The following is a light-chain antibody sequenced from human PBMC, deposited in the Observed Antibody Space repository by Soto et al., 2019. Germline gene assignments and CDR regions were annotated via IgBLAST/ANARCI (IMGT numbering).Light chain of an antibody. V-gene: IGLV1-44*01. CDR2: SND. J-gene: IGLJ1*01. CDR1: SSNIGSKT. Sequence: QSVLAQPPSASGTPRQRVTIFCSGSSSNIGSKTVNWYQQLPGTAPKLLIYSNDQRPSGVPDRFSGSKSGTSASLAISGLQSEDEADYYCAAWDDSLSGRYVFGAGTKVTVL. CDR3: AAWDDSLSGRYV.